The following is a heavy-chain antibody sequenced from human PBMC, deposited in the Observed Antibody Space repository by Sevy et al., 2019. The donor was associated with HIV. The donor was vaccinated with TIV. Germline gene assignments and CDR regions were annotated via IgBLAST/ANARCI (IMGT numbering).Heavy chain of an antibody. Sequence: GGSLRLSCAASGFTFSSYWMHWVRQAPGKGLVWVSRINSDGSSTSYADSVKGRFTISRDNAKNTLYLQMNSLRAEDTAVYYCAGDKWGGAAAGSYYYYYGMDVWGQGTTVTVSS. CDR1: GFTFSSYW. CDR2: INSDGSST. CDR3: AGDKWGGAAAGSYYYYYGMDV. V-gene: IGHV3-74*01. J-gene: IGHJ6*02. D-gene: IGHD6-13*01.